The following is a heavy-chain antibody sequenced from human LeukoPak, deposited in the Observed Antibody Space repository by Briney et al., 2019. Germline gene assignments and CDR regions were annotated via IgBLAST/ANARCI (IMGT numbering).Heavy chain of an antibody. J-gene: IGHJ4*02. V-gene: IGHV4-59*01. CDR2: IYYSGST. Sequence: SETLSLTCTVSGGSISSYYWSWIRQPPGKGLEWIGYIYYSGSTNYNPSLKSRVTISVDTSKNQFSLKLSSVTAADTAVYYCARDGQDYSSSWYLDYWGQGTLVTVSS. CDR3: ARDGQDYSSSWYLDY. D-gene: IGHD6-13*01. CDR1: GGSISSYY.